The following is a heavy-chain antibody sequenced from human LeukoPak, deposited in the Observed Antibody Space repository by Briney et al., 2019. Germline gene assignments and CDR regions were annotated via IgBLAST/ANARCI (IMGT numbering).Heavy chain of an antibody. Sequence: ASVKVSCKASGYTFTSYDINWVRQATGQGLEWMGWMNPNSGNTGYAQKFQGRVTMTRNISISTAYMELSSLRSEDTAVYYCARGRREGYYDSSGYYYNYWGQGTLVTVSS. CDR3: ARGRREGYYDSSGYYYNY. V-gene: IGHV1-8*01. CDR1: GYTFTSYD. CDR2: MNPNSGNT. D-gene: IGHD3-22*01. J-gene: IGHJ4*02.